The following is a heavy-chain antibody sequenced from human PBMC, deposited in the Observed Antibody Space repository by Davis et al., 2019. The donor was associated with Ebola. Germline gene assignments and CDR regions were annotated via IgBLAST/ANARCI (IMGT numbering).Heavy chain of an antibody. CDR1: GYTFTSYD. V-gene: IGHV1-8*01. Sequence: ASVKVSCKASGYTFTSYDINWVRQATGQGLEWMGWMNPNSGNTGYAQKFQGRVTMTRNTSISTAYMELSSLRSEDTAVYYCARDNYDSSGYYSYYYYYYGMDVWGQGTTVTVSS. CDR2: MNPNSGNT. CDR3: ARDNYDSSGYYSYYYYYYGMDV. D-gene: IGHD3-22*01. J-gene: IGHJ6*02.